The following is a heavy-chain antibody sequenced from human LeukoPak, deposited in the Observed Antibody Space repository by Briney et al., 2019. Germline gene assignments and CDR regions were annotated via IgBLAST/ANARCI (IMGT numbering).Heavy chain of an antibody. CDR2: IRYDGSKK. CDR1: GFTFSSYG. CDR3: AKVPSGNQFDP. V-gene: IGHV3-30*02. J-gene: IGHJ5*02. D-gene: IGHD6-19*01. Sequence: GGSLRLSCAASGFTFSSYGMHWLRQAPGKGLEWVAFIRYDGSKKYYAESVKGRFTISRDNSNNTLYVQMNSLRPEDTAVYYCAKVPSGNQFDPWGQGTLVTVSS.